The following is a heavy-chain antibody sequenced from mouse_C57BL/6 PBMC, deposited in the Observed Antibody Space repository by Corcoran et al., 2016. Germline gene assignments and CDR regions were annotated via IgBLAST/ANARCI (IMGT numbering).Heavy chain of an antibody. CDR2: ITVKSDNYGA. J-gene: IGHJ3*01. CDR3: SRGLLGAWFAY. D-gene: IGHD2-13*01. Sequence: QVQLVETGGGLLRPGNSLKSPWVTWGFTFGNYRRNGLRQPPGKRLEWIAVITVKSDNYGANYAESVKGRFAISRDDSKSSVYLEMNRLREEDTATYFCSRGLLGAWFAYWGQGTLVTVSA. V-gene: IGHV13-2*01. CDR1: GFTFGNYR.